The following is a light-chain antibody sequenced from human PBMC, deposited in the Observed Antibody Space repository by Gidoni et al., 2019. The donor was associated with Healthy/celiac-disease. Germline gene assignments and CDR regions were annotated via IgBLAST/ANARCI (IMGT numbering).Light chain of an antibody. CDR1: SANIGAGYD. CDR2: GHS. J-gene: IGLJ3*02. CDR3: QSYDSSLSWV. V-gene: IGLV1-40*01. Sequence: QSVPTSPPPVSGPPRQGVTIPCTGSSANIGAGYDVPWYQQLPGTAPKLLIYGHSNRPSGVPDRFSGSKSGNSASLAITGLQAEDEADYYCQSYDSSLSWVFGGGTKLTVL.